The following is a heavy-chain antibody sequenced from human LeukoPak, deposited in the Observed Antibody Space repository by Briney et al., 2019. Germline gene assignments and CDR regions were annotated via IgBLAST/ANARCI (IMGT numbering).Heavy chain of an antibody. J-gene: IGHJ4*02. CDR1: GFTFSSYA. V-gene: IGHV3-7*01. CDR2: IKQDGSEK. D-gene: IGHD2/OR15-2a*01. Sequence: GGSLRLSCAASGFTFSSYAMSWVRQAPGKGLEWVANIKQDGSEKYYVDSVKGRFTISRDNAKNSLYLQMNSLRAEDTAVYYCARAPIGTYYFDYWGQGTLVTVSS. CDR3: ARAPIGTYYFDY.